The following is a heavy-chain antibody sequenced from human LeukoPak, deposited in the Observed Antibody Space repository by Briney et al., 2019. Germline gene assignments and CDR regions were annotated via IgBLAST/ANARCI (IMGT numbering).Heavy chain of an antibody. J-gene: IGHJ5*02. V-gene: IGHV1-18*01. D-gene: IGHD1-1*01. CDR2: ISAYNGNT. CDR1: GYTFTSYG. Sequence: GASVKVSCKASGYTFTSYGISWVRQAPGQGLEWMGWISAYNGNTNYAQELQGRVTMTTDTSTSTAYMELRSLRSDDTAVYYCARQGTTGTTLGDWFDPWGQGTLVTVSS. CDR3: ARQGTTGTTLGDWFDP.